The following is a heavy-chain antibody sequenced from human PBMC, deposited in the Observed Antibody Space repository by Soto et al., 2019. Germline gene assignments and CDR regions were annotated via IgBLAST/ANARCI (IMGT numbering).Heavy chain of an antibody. D-gene: IGHD3-3*02. CDR2: TYYRSKWYN. CDR3: VRRVGNRGLAS. Sequence: VSLTGAISVESVSSSSFSCYDVEQSPSRGLEWLGRTYYRSKWYNDYAESVKSRITINPDTSKNQFSLHLNSVTPEDTAVDDCVRRVGNRGLASWGQGSPVTV. CDR1: VESVSSSSFS. J-gene: IGHJ5*02. V-gene: IGHV6-1*01.